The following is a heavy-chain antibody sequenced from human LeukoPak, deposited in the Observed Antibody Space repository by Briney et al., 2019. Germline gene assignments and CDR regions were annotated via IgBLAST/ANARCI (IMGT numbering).Heavy chain of an antibody. D-gene: IGHD6-19*01. CDR1: GGSISSYH. J-gene: IGHJ4*02. V-gene: IGHV4-4*07. CDR3: ARHRYSSAWSVVDY. CDR2: ISTRGST. Sequence: SETLSLTCTVSGGSISSYHWSWIRQPAGKGLEWIGRISTRGSTNYNPSLKSRVTMSEDTSKNQFSLRLSSVTAADTAVYYCARHRYSSAWSVVDYWGQGTLVTVSS.